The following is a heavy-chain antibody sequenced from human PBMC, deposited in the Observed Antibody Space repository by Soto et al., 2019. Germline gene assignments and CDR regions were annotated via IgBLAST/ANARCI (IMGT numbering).Heavy chain of an antibody. CDR2: INPNSGGT. J-gene: IGHJ6*02. V-gene: IGHV1-2*02. D-gene: IGHD3-22*01. Sequence: GASVKVSCKASGYTFTGYYMHWVRQAPGQGLEWMGWINPNSGGTNYAQKFQGRVTMTRDTSISTAYMELGRLRSDDTAVYYCARDPLYYYDSSGYPTDYYYGMDVWGQGTTVTVS. CDR1: GYTFTGYY. CDR3: ARDPLYYYDSSGYPTDYYYGMDV.